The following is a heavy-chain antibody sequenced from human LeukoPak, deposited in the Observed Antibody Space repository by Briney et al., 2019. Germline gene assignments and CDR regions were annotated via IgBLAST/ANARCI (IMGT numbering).Heavy chain of an antibody. D-gene: IGHD3-3*01. CDR3: AREAEVGVLED. CDR1: GFTFPRYA. CDR2: ISSSSSYI. V-gene: IGHV3-21*01. Sequence: GGSLRLSCVASGFTFPRYAMNWVRQAPGQGLEWVSSISSSSSYIYYADSVKGRFTISRDNAKNSLYLQMNSLRAEDTAVYYCAREAEVGVLEDWGQGTLVTVSS. J-gene: IGHJ4*02.